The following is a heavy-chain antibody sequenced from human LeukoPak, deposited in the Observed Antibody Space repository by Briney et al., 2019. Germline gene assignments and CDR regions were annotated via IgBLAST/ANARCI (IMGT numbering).Heavy chain of an antibody. CDR1: GGSISSYY. CDR3: ARDHPEITIFGVVSWFDP. D-gene: IGHD3-3*01. CDR2: IYYSGST. Sequence: SETLSLTCTVSGGSISSYYWSWIRQPPGKGLEWIGYIYYSGSTNYNPSLKSRVTISVDTSKNQFSLKLSSVTAADTAVYYCARDHPEITIFGVVSWFDPWGQGTLVTVSS. J-gene: IGHJ5*02. V-gene: IGHV4-59*12.